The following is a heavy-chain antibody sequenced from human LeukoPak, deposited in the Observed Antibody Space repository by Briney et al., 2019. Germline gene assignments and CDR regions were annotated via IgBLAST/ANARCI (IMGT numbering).Heavy chain of an antibody. CDR3: ARDLGGPAFYYYYMDV. CDR2: IYYSGST. CDR1: GGSISSYY. V-gene: IGHV4-59*01. J-gene: IGHJ6*03. D-gene: IGHD3-16*01. Sequence: SEILSLTCTVSGGSISSYYWSWIRQPPGKGLEWIGYIYYSGSTNYNPSLKSRVTISVDTSKNQFSLKLSSVTAADTAVYYCARDLGGPAFYYYYMDVWGKGTTVTVSS.